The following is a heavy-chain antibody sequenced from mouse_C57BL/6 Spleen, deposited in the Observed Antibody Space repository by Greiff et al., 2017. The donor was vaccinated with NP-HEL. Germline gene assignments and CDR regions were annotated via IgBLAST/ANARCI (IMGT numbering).Heavy chain of an antibody. Sequence: QVQLKESGAELVRPGASVKLSCKASGYTFTDYYINWVKQRPGQGLEWIARIYPGSGNTYYNEKFKGKATLTAEKSSSTAYMQLSSLTSEDSAVYFCARRHDYDGAWFAYWGQGTLVTVSA. V-gene: IGHV1-76*01. CDR2: IYPGSGNT. J-gene: IGHJ3*01. D-gene: IGHD2-4*01. CDR3: ARRHDYDGAWFAY. CDR1: GYTFTDYY.